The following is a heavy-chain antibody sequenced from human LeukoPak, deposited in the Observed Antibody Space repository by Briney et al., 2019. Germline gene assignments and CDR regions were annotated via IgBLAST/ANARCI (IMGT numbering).Heavy chain of an antibody. J-gene: IGHJ4*02. CDR3: AKYSTGYDLDY. CDR2: IYYTGNS. CDR1: GGSIGSYY. V-gene: IGHV4-59*01. Sequence: SETLSLTCTVSGGSIGSYYWSWIRQPPGKGLEWIGYIYYTGNSNYNPSLKSRVTMSVDTSKNQFSLKLSSVTAADTAVYYCAKYSTGYDLDYWGQGTLVTVSS. D-gene: IGHD3-22*01.